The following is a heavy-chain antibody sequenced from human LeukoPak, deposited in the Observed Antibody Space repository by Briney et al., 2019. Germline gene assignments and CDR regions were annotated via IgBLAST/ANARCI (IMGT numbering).Heavy chain of an antibody. Sequence: SVKVSCKASGGTFSSYTISWVRQAPGQGLEWMGRIIPILGIANYAQKFQGRVTITADKSTSTAYTELSSLRSEDTAVYYCARLVPAATPDSKNRDCWGQGTLVTVSS. CDR3: ARLVPAATPDSKNRDC. J-gene: IGHJ4*02. CDR1: GGTFSSYT. CDR2: IIPILGIA. V-gene: IGHV1-69*02. D-gene: IGHD2-2*01.